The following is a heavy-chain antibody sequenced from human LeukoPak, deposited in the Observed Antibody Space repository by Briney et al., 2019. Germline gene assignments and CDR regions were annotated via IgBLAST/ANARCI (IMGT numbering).Heavy chain of an antibody. CDR3: VRSLSLAY. Sequence: GGSLRLSCAASVFTFSTYWMSWVRQPPGKGLEWVANIKQDGSEKFYVDSVKGRFTISRDNAENSLYLQMNNLRVEDTAVYYCVRSLSLAYWGQGALVTVSS. CDR2: IKQDGSEK. CDR1: VFTFSTYW. V-gene: IGHV3-7*01. J-gene: IGHJ4*02.